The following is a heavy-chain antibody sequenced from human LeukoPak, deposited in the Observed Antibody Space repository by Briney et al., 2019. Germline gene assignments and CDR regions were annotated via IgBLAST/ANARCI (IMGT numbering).Heavy chain of an antibody. D-gene: IGHD6-13*01. CDR1: GFTFSSYG. V-gene: IGHV3-66*01. CDR3: ARGRPAAAASDY. J-gene: IGHJ4*02. Sequence: GGSLRLSCAASGFTFSSYGMHWVRQAPGKGLEWVSVIFSGGGTYYADSVKDRFTISRDISKNTLYLQMNSLRAEDTAVYYCARGRPAAAASDYWGQGTLVTVSS. CDR2: IFSGGGT.